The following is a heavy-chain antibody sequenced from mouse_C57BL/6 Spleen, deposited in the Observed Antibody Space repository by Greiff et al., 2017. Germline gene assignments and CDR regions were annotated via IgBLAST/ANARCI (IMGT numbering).Heavy chain of an antibody. CDR2: IDPSDSYT. V-gene: IGHV1-69*01. Sequence: VQLQQSGAELVMPGASVKLSCKASGYTFTSYWMHWVKQRPGQGLEWIGEIDPSDSYTNYNQKFKGKSTLTVDKSSSTAYMQLSSLTSEDSAVYYCARVLRGYNYYAMDYWGQGTSVTVSS. CDR1: GYTFTSYW. J-gene: IGHJ4*01. CDR3: ARVLRGYNYYAMDY. D-gene: IGHD1-2*01.